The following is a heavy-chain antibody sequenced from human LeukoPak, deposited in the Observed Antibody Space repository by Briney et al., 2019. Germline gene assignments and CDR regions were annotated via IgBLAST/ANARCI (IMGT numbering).Heavy chain of an antibody. V-gene: IGHV3-48*01. D-gene: IGHD3-10*01. CDR3: ANDHFGSGSRDY. CDR2: ISFSGHTI. Sequence: PGGSLRLSCTASGFLFSSYAMNWVRQAPGKGLEWVSFISFSGHTIYTADSVKGRFTISRDNSKNTLYLQLNNLRPEDTAVYYCANDHFGSGSRDYWGQGTLVTVSS. J-gene: IGHJ4*02. CDR1: GFLFSSYA.